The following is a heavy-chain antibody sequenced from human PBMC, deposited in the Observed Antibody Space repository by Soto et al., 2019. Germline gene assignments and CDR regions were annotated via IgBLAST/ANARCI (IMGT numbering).Heavy chain of an antibody. D-gene: IGHD3-10*01. CDR1: GFTFSSYA. CDR2: ISSSGSYT. V-gene: IGHV3-11*05. J-gene: IGHJ4*02. CDR3: ARDKNGWELLIDC. Sequence: VGSVRLSCAASGFTFSSYAMSWVRQSPGKGLEWVSYISSSGSYTNYADSVKGRFTISRDNAKNSLYLQMNSLRAEDAAVYYCARDKNGWELLIDCWGQGTLVTVSS.